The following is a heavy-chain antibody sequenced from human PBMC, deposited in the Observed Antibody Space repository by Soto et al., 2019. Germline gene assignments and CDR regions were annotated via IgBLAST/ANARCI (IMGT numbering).Heavy chain of an antibody. Sequence: ASETLSLTCTVSGGSISSYYWSWIRQPPGKGLEWIGYIYYSGSTNYNPSLKSRVTISVDTSKNQFSLKLSSVTAADTAVYYCARSLPGIAVAGNMDVWGQGTTVTVSS. CDR1: GGSISSYY. V-gene: IGHV4-59*01. J-gene: IGHJ6*02. D-gene: IGHD6-19*01. CDR3: ARSLPGIAVAGNMDV. CDR2: IYYSGST.